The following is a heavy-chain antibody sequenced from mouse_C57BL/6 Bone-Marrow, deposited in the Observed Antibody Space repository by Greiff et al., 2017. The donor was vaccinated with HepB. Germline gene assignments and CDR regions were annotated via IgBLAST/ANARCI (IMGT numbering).Heavy chain of an antibody. CDR2: ISSGSSTI. CDR3: ANSSGQVPWFAY. V-gene: IGHV5-17*01. D-gene: IGHD3-2*02. J-gene: IGHJ3*01. Sequence: EVKLVESGGGLVKPGGSLKLSCAASGFTFSDYGMHWVRQAPEKGLEWVAYISSGSSTIYYADTVKGRFTISRDNAKNTLFLQMTSLRSEDTAMYYCANSSGQVPWFAYWGQGTLVTVSA. CDR1: GFTFSDYG.